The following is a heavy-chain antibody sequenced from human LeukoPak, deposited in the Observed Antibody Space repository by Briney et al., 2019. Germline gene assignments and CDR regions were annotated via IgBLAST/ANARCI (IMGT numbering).Heavy chain of an antibody. CDR2: IKQDGGEK. D-gene: IGHD6-13*01. CDR1: GSTFGSYW. Sequence: GGSLRLSCAASGSTFGSYWMTWVRQAPGKGLEWVANIKQDGGEKNYVDSVKGRFTISRGNAKNSLYLQMNSLRAEDTAVYYCARVGSSWALDYWGQGTLVTVSS. CDR3: ARVGSSWALDY. V-gene: IGHV3-7*04. J-gene: IGHJ4*02.